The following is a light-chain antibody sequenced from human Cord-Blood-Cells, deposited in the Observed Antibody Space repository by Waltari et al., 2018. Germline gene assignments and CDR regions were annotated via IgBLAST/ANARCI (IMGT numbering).Light chain of an antibody. Sequence: QLVLPQSPSASASLGASVKLTCTLSSGHSSYAIAWHQQQPEKGPRYLMKLNSDCSNSKGDGIPDRFSGSSSGAERYLTSASLQSEDEADYYCQTWGTGIQGVFGGGTKLTVL. J-gene: IGLJ3*02. CDR1: SGHSSYA. V-gene: IGLV4-69*01. CDR3: QTWGTGIQGV. CDR2: LNSDCSN.